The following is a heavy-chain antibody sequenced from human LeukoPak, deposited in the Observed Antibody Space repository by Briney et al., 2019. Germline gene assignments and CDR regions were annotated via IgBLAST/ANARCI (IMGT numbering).Heavy chain of an antibody. CDR2: ISDTSRYI. Sequence: GGSLRLSCASAGFTFSDYSMNWVRLSPGKGLEWVSSISDTSRYIYYADSVKGRFIISRDNAKNSLYLQMNSLRADDTAVYYCARGSVGYWFDPWGQGTLVTVSS. D-gene: IGHD5/OR15-5a*01. CDR1: GFTFSDYS. V-gene: IGHV3-21*01. J-gene: IGHJ5*02. CDR3: ARGSVGYWFDP.